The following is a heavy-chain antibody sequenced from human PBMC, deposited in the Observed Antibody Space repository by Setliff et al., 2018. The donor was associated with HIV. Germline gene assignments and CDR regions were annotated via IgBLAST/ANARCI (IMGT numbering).Heavy chain of an antibody. Sequence: GESLKISCAASKFTFGDYDMYWVRQAPGKGLEWVATVWFDGRHKCYGNSVKGRFSVSRDNSKNTLYLQMNRLRPEDTAVYYCTKGAERQWGEGVVPFDSWGQGTRVTVSS. CDR1: KFTFGDYD. D-gene: IGHD3-10*01. CDR2: VWFDGRHK. V-gene: IGHV3-30*02. J-gene: IGHJ4*02. CDR3: TKGAERQWGEGVVPFDS.